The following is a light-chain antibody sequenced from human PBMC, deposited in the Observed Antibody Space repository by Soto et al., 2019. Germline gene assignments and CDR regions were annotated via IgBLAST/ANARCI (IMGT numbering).Light chain of an antibody. J-gene: IGKJ2*01. CDR2: GAS. V-gene: IGKV3-20*01. CDR3: QQYGNPPRYT. CDR1: QSVSSSY. Sequence: ESVLTQSPGTLSLSPGERATLSCRASQSVSSSYLAWYQQKPGQPPRLLLYGASNRATGIPDRFRGSGSGTDFTLTISSLEPEDYAVYYCQQYGNPPRYTFGQGTKLEIK.